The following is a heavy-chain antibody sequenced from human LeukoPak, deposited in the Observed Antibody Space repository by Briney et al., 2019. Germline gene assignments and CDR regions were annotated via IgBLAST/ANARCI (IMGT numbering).Heavy chain of an antibody. Sequence: SGGSLRLSCAASGFTASSNYMSWVRQAPGKGLEWVSVIYSGGSTYYADSVKGRFTISRDNSKNTLYLQMNSLRAEDTAVYYCARDRGFLGYWGQGTLVTVSS. J-gene: IGHJ4*02. CDR3: ARDRGFLGY. D-gene: IGHD5-12*01. CDR2: IYSGGST. V-gene: IGHV3-66*01. CDR1: GFTASSNY.